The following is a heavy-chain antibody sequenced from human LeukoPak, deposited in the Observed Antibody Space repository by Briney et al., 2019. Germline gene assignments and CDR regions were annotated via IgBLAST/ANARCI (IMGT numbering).Heavy chain of an antibody. CDR3: AKDQNYYDSSGSFDY. V-gene: IGHV3-23*01. D-gene: IGHD3-22*01. J-gene: IGHJ4*02. Sequence: XGGXXRXXCAASGFTVSSNYMSWVRQAPGKGXEWVSAISGSGGSTYYADSVKGRFTISRDNSKNTLYLQMNSLRAEDTAVYYCAKDQNYYDSSGSFDYWGQGTLVTVSS. CDR1: GFTVSSNY. CDR2: ISGSGGST.